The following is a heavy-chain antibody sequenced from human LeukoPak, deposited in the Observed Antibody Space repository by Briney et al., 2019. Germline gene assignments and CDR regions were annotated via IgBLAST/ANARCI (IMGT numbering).Heavy chain of an antibody. CDR1: GFTFSSYE. V-gene: IGHV3-30*02. J-gene: IGHJ3*02. D-gene: IGHD3-10*01. Sequence: PGGSLRLSCAASGFTFSSYEMNWVRQAPGKGLEWVAFIRYDGSNKYYADSVKGRFTISRDNSKNTLYLQMNSLRAEDTAVYYCAKDSPLLWFGESNDAFDIWGQGTMVTVSS. CDR2: IRYDGSNK. CDR3: AKDSPLLWFGESNDAFDI.